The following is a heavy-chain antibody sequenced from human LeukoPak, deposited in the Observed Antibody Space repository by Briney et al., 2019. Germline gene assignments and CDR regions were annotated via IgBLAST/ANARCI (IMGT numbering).Heavy chain of an antibody. J-gene: IGHJ6*02. V-gene: IGHV3-30-3*01. Sequence: GRSLRLSRAASGFTFSSYAMHWVRQAPGKGLEWVAVVSYDGSNKYYADSVKGRFTISRDNSKNTLYLQMNSLRAEDTAVYYCARENQSIAAGYYYYGMDVWGQGTTVTVSS. CDR3: ARENQSIAAGYYYYGMDV. CDR2: VSYDGSNK. CDR1: GFTFSSYA. D-gene: IGHD6-13*01.